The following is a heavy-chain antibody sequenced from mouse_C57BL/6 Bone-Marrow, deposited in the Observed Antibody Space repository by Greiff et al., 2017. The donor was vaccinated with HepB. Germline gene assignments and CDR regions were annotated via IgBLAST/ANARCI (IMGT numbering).Heavy chain of an antibody. CDR2: IYPRSGNT. Sequence: VKLMESGAELARPGASVKLSCKASGYTFTSYGISWVKQRTGQGLEWIGEIYPRSGNTYYNEKFKGKATLTADKSSSTAYMELRSLTSEDSSVYCCARPLEVATGAMDYWGQGTSVTVSS. V-gene: IGHV1-81*01. CDR1: GYTFTSYG. CDR3: ARPLEVATGAMDY. J-gene: IGHJ4*01. D-gene: IGHD1-1*01.